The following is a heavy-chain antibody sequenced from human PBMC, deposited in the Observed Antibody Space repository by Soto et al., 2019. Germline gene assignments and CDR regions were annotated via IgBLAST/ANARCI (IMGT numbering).Heavy chain of an antibody. J-gene: IGHJ4*02. V-gene: IGHV1-24*01. CDR3: TRTLFIAARGVQPFDY. CDR2: FDPEDGET. CDR1: GYTLTELS. D-gene: IGHD6-6*01. Sequence: SVKPSCKVSGYTLTELSMHWARQAHGKGLEWMGGFDPEDGETIYAQKFRGRVTMTEDTSTDTAYMELSSLRSEDTALYYCTRTLFIAARGVQPFDYWGQGPLVTVSS.